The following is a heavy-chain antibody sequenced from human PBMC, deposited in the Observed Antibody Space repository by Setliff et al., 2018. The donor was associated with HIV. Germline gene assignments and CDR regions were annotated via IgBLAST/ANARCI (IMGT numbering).Heavy chain of an antibody. CDR2: FYYSGSS. D-gene: IGHD2-8*01. Sequence: SETLSLTCSVSGGSISSGSYYWGWIRQPPGKGLEWIGNFYYSGSSHYNPSLKSRVTISVDTSKNQFSLKLSSVTAADTAVYYCAREYVSRLYWYFDLWGRGTLVTVSS. V-gene: IGHV4-39*02. J-gene: IGHJ2*01. CDR1: GGSISSGSYY. CDR3: AREYVSRLYWYFDL.